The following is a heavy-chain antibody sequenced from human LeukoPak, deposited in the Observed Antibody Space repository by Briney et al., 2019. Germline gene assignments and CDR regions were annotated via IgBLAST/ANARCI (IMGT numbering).Heavy chain of an antibody. CDR2: IYSGGST. CDR3: ASSGSYRFDY. V-gene: IGHV3-53*01. CDR1: GFTVSSNY. Sequence: GGSLRLSCAASGFTVSSNYMSWVRQAPGKGLEWVSVIYSGGSTYYADSVKGRFTISRDNAKNSLYLQMNSLRDEDTAVYYCASSGSYRFDYWGQGTLVTVSS. J-gene: IGHJ4*02. D-gene: IGHD1-26*01.